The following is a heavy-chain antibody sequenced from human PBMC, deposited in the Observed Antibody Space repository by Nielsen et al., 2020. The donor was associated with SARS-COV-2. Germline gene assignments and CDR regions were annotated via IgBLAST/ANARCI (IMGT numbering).Heavy chain of an antibody. Sequence: RQAPGKGLEWIGCIYYSGSTYYNPSLKSRVTISVDTSKNQFSLKLSSVTAADTAVYYCARAPITMIVVVNAFDIWGQGTMVTVSS. CDR3: ARAPITMIVVVNAFDI. CDR2: IYYSGST. D-gene: IGHD3-22*01. J-gene: IGHJ3*02. V-gene: IGHV4-31*02.